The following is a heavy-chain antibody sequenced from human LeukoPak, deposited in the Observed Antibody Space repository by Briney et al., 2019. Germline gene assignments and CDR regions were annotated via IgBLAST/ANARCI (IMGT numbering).Heavy chain of an antibody. CDR2: IYYSGST. D-gene: IGHD4/OR15-4a*01. Sequence: PSETLSLTCAFSVDSISSYYWSWIRQPPGKGLEWIGYIYYSGSTNYNPSLKSRVTISVDTSKNQFSLRLSSVTAADTALYYCARHAAFADYQSHLTHFDYWGQGTLVTVSS. V-gene: IGHV4-59*08. CDR3: ARHAAFADYQSHLTHFDY. J-gene: IGHJ4*02. CDR1: VDSISSYY.